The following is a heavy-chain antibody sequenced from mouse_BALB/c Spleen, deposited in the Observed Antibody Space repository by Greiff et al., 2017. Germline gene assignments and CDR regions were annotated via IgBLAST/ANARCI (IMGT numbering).Heavy chain of an antibody. CDR2: ISSGSSTI. CDR3: ARSGDYESFAY. D-gene: IGHD2-4*01. J-gene: IGHJ3*01. Sequence: EVQRVESGGGLVQPGGSRKLSCAASGFTFSSFGMHWVRQAPEKGLEWVAYISSGSSTIYYADTVKGRFTISRDNPKNTLFLQMTSLRSEDTAMYYCARSGDYESFAYWGQGTLVTVSA. V-gene: IGHV5-17*02. CDR1: GFTFSSFG.